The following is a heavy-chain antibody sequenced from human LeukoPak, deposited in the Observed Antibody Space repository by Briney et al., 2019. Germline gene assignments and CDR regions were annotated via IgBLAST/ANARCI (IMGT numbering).Heavy chain of an antibody. CDR1: GFTFSSYG. J-gene: IGHJ4*02. D-gene: IGHD6-19*01. CDR3: AKGGWSLYYFDY. CDR2: ISYDGSNK. Sequence: GRSLRLSCAASGFTFSSYGMHWVRQAPGKGLEWVAVISYDGSNKYYADSVKGRFTISRDNSKNTLYLQMNSLRAEDTAVYYCAKGGWSLYYFDYWGQGTLVTVSS. V-gene: IGHV3-30*18.